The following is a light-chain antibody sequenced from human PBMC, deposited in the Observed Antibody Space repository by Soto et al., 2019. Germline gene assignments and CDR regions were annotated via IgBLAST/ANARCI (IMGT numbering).Light chain of an antibody. V-gene: IGKV3D-15*01. J-gene: IGKJ4*01. CDR1: QSVSSY. CDR3: QQYNDWPLT. CDR2: DIS. Sequence: EIEMTQSPATLSVSPGERATLSCRASQSVSSYLAWYQQKPGQAPSLLIYDISTMQTGIPTRFSGSGSGTEFTLTISSLQSEDFAAYYCQQYNDWPLTFGGGTKVEIK.